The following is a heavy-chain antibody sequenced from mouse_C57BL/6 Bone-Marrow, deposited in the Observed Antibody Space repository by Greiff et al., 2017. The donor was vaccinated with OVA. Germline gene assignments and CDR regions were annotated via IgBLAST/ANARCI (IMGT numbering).Heavy chain of an antibody. D-gene: IGHD1-1*01. CDR1: GFSFNTYA. CDR3: VRQGYYGSSPPWFAY. J-gene: IGHJ3*01. V-gene: IGHV10-1*01. Sequence: EVQLVESGGGLVQPKGSLKLSCAASGFSFNTYAMNWVRQAPGKGLEWVARIRSKSNNYATYYADSVKDRFTISRDDSESMLYLQMNNLKTEDTAMYHCVRQGYYGSSPPWFAYWGQGTLVTVSA. CDR2: IRSKSNNYAT.